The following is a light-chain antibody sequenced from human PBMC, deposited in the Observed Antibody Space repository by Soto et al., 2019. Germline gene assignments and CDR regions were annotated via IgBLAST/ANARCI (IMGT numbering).Light chain of an antibody. CDR3: QQYGSSPEWT. V-gene: IGKV3-20*01. CDR2: GAS. CDR1: QSVSSTN. J-gene: IGKJ1*01. Sequence: EIVFTQSPGTLSLSPGERATLSCRASQSVSSTNLAWYQQKSGQAPRLLIYGASSRATGIPDRFSGSGSGTDFTLTISRLXPEDFAVYYCQQYGSSPEWTFGQGTKVDIK.